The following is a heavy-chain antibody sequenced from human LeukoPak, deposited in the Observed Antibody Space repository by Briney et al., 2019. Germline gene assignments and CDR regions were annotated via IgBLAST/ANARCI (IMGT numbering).Heavy chain of an antibody. D-gene: IGHD3-9*01. CDR3: TRHAPFQGLDILTGTDAFDI. V-gene: IGHV3-48*03. CDR1: GFTFSSYE. Sequence: GGSLRLSCAASGFTFSSYEMNWVRQAPGKGLEWVSYISSSGSTIYYADSVKGRFTISRDNAKNSLYLQMNSLKTEDTAVYYCTRHAPFQGLDILTGTDAFDIWGQGTMVTVSS. J-gene: IGHJ3*02. CDR2: ISSSGSTI.